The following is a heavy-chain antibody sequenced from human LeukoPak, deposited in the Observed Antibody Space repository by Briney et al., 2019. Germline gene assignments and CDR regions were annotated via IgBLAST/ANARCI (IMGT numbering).Heavy chain of an antibody. D-gene: IGHD1-26*01. CDR1: GGSISSYY. J-gene: IGHJ3*02. CDR2: IYYSGST. Sequence: PSETLSLTCTVSGGSISSYYWSWIRQPPGKGLEWIGYIYYSGSTNYNPSLKSRVTISVDTSKDQFSLKLSSVTAADTAVYYCARRGSSRELRAFDIWGQGTMVTVSS. CDR3: ARRGSSRELRAFDI. V-gene: IGHV4-59*08.